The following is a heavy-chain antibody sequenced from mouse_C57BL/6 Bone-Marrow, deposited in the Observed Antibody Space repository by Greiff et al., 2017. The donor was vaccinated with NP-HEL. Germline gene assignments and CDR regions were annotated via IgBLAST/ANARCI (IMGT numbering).Heavy chain of an antibody. V-gene: IGHV14-4*01. CDR1: GFNIKDDY. Sequence: VQLQQSGAELVRPGASVKLSCTASGFNIKDDYMHWVKQRPEQGLEWIGWIDPENGDTEYASKFQGKATITADTSSNTAYLQLSSLTSEDTAVYYCTTEGFITTDYWGQGTTLTVSS. CDR3: TTEGFITTDY. CDR2: IDPENGDT. D-gene: IGHD1-1*01. J-gene: IGHJ2*01.